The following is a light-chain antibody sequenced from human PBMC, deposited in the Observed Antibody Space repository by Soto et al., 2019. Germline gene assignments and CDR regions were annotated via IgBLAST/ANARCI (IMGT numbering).Light chain of an antibody. CDR3: QQYNNWPRT. J-gene: IGKJ1*01. V-gene: IGKV3-15*01. Sequence: EIVITQSPATLSVSPGERATLSCRASQSVSSNLAWYQQKPGQAPRLLMYGASTRATGIPARFSGSGSGTEFTLTISSLQSEDFAVYYCQQYNNWPRTFGQGTKVDIK. CDR1: QSVSSN. CDR2: GAS.